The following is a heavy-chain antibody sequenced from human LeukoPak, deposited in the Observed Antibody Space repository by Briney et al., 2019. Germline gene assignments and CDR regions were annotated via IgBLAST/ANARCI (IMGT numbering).Heavy chain of an antibody. J-gene: IGHJ1*01. CDR3: AREAVNYYYQRGGYFQH. CDR1: GFTFSSYA. V-gene: IGHV3-30-3*01. Sequence: GGSLRLSCAASGFTFSSYAMHWVRQAPGKGLEWVAVISYDGSNKYYADSVKGRFTISRDNSKNTLYLQMNSLRAEDTAVYYCAREAVNYYYQRGGYFQHWGQGTLVTVSS. CDR2: ISYDGSNK. D-gene: IGHD3-22*01.